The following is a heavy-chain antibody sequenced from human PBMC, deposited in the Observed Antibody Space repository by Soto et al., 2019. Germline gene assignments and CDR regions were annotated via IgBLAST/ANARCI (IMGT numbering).Heavy chain of an antibody. V-gene: IGHV3-30*04. CDR2: ISYAGTNK. J-gene: IGHJ4*02. CDR3: GRDNMIQLWPPSSVDS. CDR1: GFSFSSYA. Sequence: PLVESGGGVVQPGGSLRLSCEGSGFSFSSYAIHWARQAPGKGLEWVAVISYAGTNKYYGESVRGRFTISRDDSKNTVYLQMNSLRAEDAGIYYCGRDNMIQLWPPSSVDSWGQGALVT. D-gene: IGHD5-18*01.